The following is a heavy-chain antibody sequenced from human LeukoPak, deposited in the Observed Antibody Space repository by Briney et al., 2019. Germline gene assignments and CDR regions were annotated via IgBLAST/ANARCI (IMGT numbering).Heavy chain of an antibody. CDR2: IKQDGSEK. Sequence: GGSLRLSCAASGFTFSSYWMSWVRQAPGKGLEWVANIKQDGSEKYYVDSVKGRFTISRDNAKNSLNLQMNSLRAEDTAVYYCARDGPNVLLWFGELTNNWFDPWGQGTLVTVSS. D-gene: IGHD3-10*01. CDR3: ARDGPNVLLWFGELTNNWFDP. J-gene: IGHJ5*02. CDR1: GFTFSSYW. V-gene: IGHV3-7*03.